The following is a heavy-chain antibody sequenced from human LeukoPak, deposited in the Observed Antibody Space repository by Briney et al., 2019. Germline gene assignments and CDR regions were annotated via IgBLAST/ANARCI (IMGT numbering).Heavy chain of an antibody. J-gene: IGHJ4*02. CDR2: MNPNSGNT. V-gene: IGHV1-8*02. CDR3: ASGTTDIVVVPATLRNYYFDY. Sequence: ASVKVSCKASGYTFTGYYMHWVRQATGQGLEWMGWMNPNSGNTGYAQKFQGRVTMTRNTSISTAYMELSSLRSEDTAVYYCASGTTDIVVVPATLRNYYFDYWGQGTLVTVSS. D-gene: IGHD2-2*01. CDR1: GYTFTGYY.